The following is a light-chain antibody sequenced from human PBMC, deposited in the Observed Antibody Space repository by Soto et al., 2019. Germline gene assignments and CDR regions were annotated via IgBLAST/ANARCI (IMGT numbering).Light chain of an antibody. CDR3: QQSYTTPRT. CDR2: AAS. CDR1: QSISTL. Sequence: DIQMTQSPSSLSASVGDRVSVTCRASQSISTLLNWYQQRPGEAPKLLIEAASSLQSGVPSRFSGSGSGADFTLTIGSLQPADFATYYCQQSYTTPRTFGQGTKVEVK. J-gene: IGKJ1*01. V-gene: IGKV1-39*01.